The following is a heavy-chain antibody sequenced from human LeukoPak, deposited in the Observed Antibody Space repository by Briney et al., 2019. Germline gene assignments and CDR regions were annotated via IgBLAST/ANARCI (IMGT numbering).Heavy chain of an antibody. CDR1: GYTFTGYY. J-gene: IGHJ3*02. V-gene: IGHV1-18*04. Sequence: ASVKVSCKASGYTFTGYYMHWVRQAPGQGLEWMGWISAYNGNTNYAQKLQGRVTMTTDTSTSTAYMELRSLRSDDTAVYYCARDGSGWYPSIWGQGTMVTVSS. CDR3: ARDGSGWYPSI. D-gene: IGHD6-19*01. CDR2: ISAYNGNT.